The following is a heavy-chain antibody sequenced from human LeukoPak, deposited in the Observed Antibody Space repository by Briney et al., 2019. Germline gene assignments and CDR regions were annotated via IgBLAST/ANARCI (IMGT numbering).Heavy chain of an antibody. Sequence: PSETLSLTCTVSGGSISSYHWSWLRQPAGKGLEWIGRIYTSGSTNYNPSLKSRVTMSVDTSKNQFSLKLSSVTAADTAVYYCARGGSDSYYYYYYMDVWGKGTAVTVSS. J-gene: IGHJ6*03. V-gene: IGHV4-4*07. CDR2: IYTSGST. D-gene: IGHD1-26*01. CDR1: GGSISSYH. CDR3: ARGGSDSYYYYYYMDV.